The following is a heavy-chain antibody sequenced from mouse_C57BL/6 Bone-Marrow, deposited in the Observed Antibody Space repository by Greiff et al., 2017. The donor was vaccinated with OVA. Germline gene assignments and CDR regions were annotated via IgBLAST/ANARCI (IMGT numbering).Heavy chain of an antibody. CDR3: ARYYYGKAWFAY. D-gene: IGHD1-1*01. CDR2: ISYDGSN. J-gene: IGHJ3*01. CDR1: GYSITSGYY. Sequence: EVQLQQSGPGLVKPSQSLSLTCSVTGYSITSGYYWNWIRQFPGNKLEWMGYISYDGSNNYNPSLKNRISITRDTSKNQFFLKLNSVTTEDTATYYCARYYYGKAWFAYWGQGTLVTVSA. V-gene: IGHV3-6*01.